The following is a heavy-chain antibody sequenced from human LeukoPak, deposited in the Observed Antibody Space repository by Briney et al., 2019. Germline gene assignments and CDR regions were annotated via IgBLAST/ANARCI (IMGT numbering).Heavy chain of an antibody. CDR1: GFTFSSYS. Sequence: GGSLRLSCAASGFTFSSYSMNWVRQAPGKGLEWVSYISSSSSTIYYADSVKGRFTISRDNAKNSLYLQMNSLRAEDTALYYCAKDTGFGEFYYFDYWGQGTLVTVSS. CDR2: ISSSSSTI. CDR3: AKDTGFGEFYYFDY. D-gene: IGHD3-10*01. J-gene: IGHJ4*02. V-gene: IGHV3-48*04.